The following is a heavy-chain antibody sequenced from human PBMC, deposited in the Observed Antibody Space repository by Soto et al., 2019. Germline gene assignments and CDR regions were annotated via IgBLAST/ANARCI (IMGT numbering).Heavy chain of an antibody. D-gene: IGHD3-22*01. CDR1: GYTFTSYG. CDR3: ARDRGYYDSSGLPPFADFDI. J-gene: IGHJ3*02. V-gene: IGHV1-18*04. Sequence: RASVKVSCKASGYTFTSYGISWVRQAPGQGLEWMGWISAYNGNTNYAQKLQGRVTMTTDTSTSTAYMELRSLRSDDTAVYYCARDRGYYDSSGLPPFADFDIWGQGTMVTVSS. CDR2: ISAYNGNT.